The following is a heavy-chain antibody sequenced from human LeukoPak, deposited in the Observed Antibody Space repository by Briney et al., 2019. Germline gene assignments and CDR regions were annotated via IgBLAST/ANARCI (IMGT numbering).Heavy chain of an antibody. J-gene: IGHJ4*02. Sequence: ASVKVSCKASGYTFTSYYMHWVRQAPGQGLEWMGIINPSGGSTSYAQKFQGRVTMTRDTSTSTVYMELSSLRSEDTAVYYCARGTIAAAGTPSFDYWGQGTLVTVSS. CDR3: ARGTIAAAGTPSFDY. D-gene: IGHD6-13*01. CDR1: GYTFTSYY. CDR2: INPSGGST. V-gene: IGHV1-46*01.